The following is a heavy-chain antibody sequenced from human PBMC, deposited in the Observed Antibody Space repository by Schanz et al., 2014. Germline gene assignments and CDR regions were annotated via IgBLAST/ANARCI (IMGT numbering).Heavy chain of an antibody. J-gene: IGHJ6*02. CDR1: GDTLSSYG. Sequence: QVQLVQSGAEVKKPGSSVTVSCKASGDTLSSYGISWVRQAPGQGLEWMGRIIPNLGSANYAQKFQGRVTITADKSTSTVYMELSSLRSDDTAVYYCARDNLVSSSWYNYYGMDVWGQGTTVTVSS. D-gene: IGHD6-13*01. CDR2: IIPNLGSA. V-gene: IGHV1-69*04. CDR3: ARDNLVSSSWYNYYGMDV.